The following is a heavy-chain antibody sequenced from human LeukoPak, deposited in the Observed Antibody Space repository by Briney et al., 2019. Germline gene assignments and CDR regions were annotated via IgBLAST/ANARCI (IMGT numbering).Heavy chain of an antibody. D-gene: IGHD5-12*01. Sequence: GGSLRLSCAASGFTFNRYGMSWVRQAPGKGLEWVSAVSASGGSTYYADSVKGRFTISRDNSKNTLFLQMSSLTAEDTAIYYCAKDSLRSAYDYPPYYFDYWGQGTLVTASS. CDR3: AKDSLRSAYDYPPYYFDY. CDR1: GFTFNRYG. V-gene: IGHV3-23*01. CDR2: VSASGGST. J-gene: IGHJ4*02.